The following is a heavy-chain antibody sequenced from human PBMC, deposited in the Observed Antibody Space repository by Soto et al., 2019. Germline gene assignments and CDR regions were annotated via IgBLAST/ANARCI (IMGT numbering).Heavy chain of an antibody. CDR1: GYTFTSYA. CDR2: INAGNGNT. Sequence: GASVKVSCKASGYTFTSYAMHWVRQAPGQRLEWMGWINAGNGNTKYSQKFQGRVTITRDTSASTAYMELSSLRSEDTAVYYCAREGKYFDWLFTPHGPRTYYFDYWGQGTLVTVSS. D-gene: IGHD3-9*01. V-gene: IGHV1-3*01. J-gene: IGHJ4*02. CDR3: AREGKYFDWLFTPHGPRTYYFDY.